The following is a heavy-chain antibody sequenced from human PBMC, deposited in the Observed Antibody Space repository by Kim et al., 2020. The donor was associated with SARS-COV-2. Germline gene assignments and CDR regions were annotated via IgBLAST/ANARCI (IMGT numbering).Heavy chain of an antibody. D-gene: IGHD1-26*01. CDR3: ARDLSRFVDLWGIVGASPLSNGMDV. J-gene: IGHJ6*02. CDR2: INPSGGST. V-gene: IGHV1-46*01. CDR1: GYTFTSYY. Sequence: VKVSCKASGYTFTSYYMHWVRQAPGQGLEWMGIINPSGGSTSYAQKFQGRVTMTRDTSTSTVYMELSSLRSEDTAVYYCARDLSRFVDLWGIVGASPLSNGMDVWGQGTAVTVSS.